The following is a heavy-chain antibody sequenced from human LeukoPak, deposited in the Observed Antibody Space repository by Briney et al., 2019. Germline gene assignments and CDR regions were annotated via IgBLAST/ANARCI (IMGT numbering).Heavy chain of an antibody. CDR2: INLNGSP. J-gene: IGHJ4*02. CDR1: VVSFSGYY. Sequence: SETLSLPCALYVVSFSGYYLSWIRQPPGKGLEWIWEINLNGSPNYNPSLKSRVTISVDTSKNQFSLKLSSVTAADTAVYYCARGPPYGSGSYDSCGPRTLGTAS. V-gene: IGHV4-34*01. D-gene: IGHD3-10*01. CDR3: ARGPPYGSGSYDS.